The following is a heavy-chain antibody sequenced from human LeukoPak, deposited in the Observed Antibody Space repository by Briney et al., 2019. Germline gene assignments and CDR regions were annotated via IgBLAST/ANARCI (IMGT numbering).Heavy chain of an antibody. D-gene: IGHD2-15*01. CDR3: ARSGYCSGGSCYPEYFQH. CDR1: GGSISSYY. CDR2: IYYSGST. V-gene: IGHV4-59*01. J-gene: IGHJ1*01. Sequence: SETLSLTCTASGGSISSYYWSWIRQPPGKGLEWIGYIYYSGSTNYNPSLKSRVTISVDTSKNQFSLKLSSVTAADTAVYYCARSGYCSGGSCYPEYFQHWGQGTLVTVSS.